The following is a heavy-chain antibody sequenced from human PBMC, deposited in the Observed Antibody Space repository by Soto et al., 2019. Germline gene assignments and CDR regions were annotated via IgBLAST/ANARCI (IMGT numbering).Heavy chain of an antibody. CDR2: IYYTGKT. J-gene: IGHJ4*02. D-gene: IGHD3-9*01. Sequence: QVQLQESGPGLVKPSQTLSLSCTVSGGSISGGGSYWSWIRQRPGKGLEWIGYIYYTGKTNYNPSLKSRVTISMDLSKNQFSLEWRSLTAADTAVYYCARIILTGYYGLEPWGQGTLVIVSA. V-gene: IGHV4-61*08. CDR3: ARIILTGYYGLEP. CDR1: GGSISGGGSY.